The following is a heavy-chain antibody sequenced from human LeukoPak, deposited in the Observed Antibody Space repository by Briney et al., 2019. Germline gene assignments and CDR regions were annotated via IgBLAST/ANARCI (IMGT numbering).Heavy chain of an antibody. V-gene: IGHV3-43*01. D-gene: IGHD6-13*01. J-gene: IGHJ4*02. CDR3: AASDGEQQLAL. Sequence: PGGSLRLSCAASGFSFRGYTMHWVRQAPGKGLEWVSLISWNGVTTYYGDSMKGRFTISRDDSKNSLYLQMNSLRSEDSALYYRAASDGEQQLALWGQGTLVTVSS. CDR2: ISWNGVTT. CDR1: GFSFRGYT.